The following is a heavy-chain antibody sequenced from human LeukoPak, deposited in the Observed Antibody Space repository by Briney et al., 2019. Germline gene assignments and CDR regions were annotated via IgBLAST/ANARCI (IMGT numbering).Heavy chain of an antibody. CDR1: GFTFSTFW. Sequence: GGSLRLSCAASGFTFSTFWMSWVRQAPGKGLEWVADISQGGGVIHYADSVKGRLTASRDDAKSLLYLQMDSLRADDTGVYFCARATTTKTTWAYWGQGTLVTVSS. CDR3: ARATTTKTTWAY. V-gene: IGHV3-7*04. CDR2: ISQGGGVI. D-gene: IGHD1-1*01. J-gene: IGHJ4*02.